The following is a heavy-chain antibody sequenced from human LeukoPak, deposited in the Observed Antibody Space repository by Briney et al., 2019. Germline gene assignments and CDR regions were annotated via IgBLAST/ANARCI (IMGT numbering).Heavy chain of an antibody. CDR3: VRSDRETYAFDI. CDR1: GFNFSATW. V-gene: IGHV3-7*01. Sequence: PGGSLRLSCIASGFNFSATWMTWVRQAPGKGLEWVANIKDDGTDKNYVDSVKGRFTISRDNAENSLYLQVNNLRVEDTAVYYCVRSDRETYAFDIWGQGAMVTVSS. J-gene: IGHJ3*02. D-gene: IGHD3-10*01. CDR2: IKDDGTDK.